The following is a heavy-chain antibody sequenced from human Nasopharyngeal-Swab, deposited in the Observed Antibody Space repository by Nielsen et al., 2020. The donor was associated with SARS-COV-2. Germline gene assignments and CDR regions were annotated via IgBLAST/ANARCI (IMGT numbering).Heavy chain of an antibody. D-gene: IGHD3/OR15-3a*01. Sequence: SLKISCAAPGFSFGNYAMHWVRQAPGKGLEWVSSIGWNSGKIDYADSVKGRFTISRDNAKNSLFLQMDSLSTEDTAFYYCAKDILGSWTLSDWGQGTLVTVSS. CDR2: IGWNSGKI. J-gene: IGHJ4*02. V-gene: IGHV3-9*01. CDR3: AKDILGSWTLSD. CDR1: GFSFGNYA.